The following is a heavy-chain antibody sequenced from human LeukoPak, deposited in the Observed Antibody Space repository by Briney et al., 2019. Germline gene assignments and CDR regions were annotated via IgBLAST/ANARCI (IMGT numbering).Heavy chain of an antibody. CDR3: ARDRHYGSGGFDY. V-gene: IGHV3-23*01. J-gene: IGHJ4*02. CDR2: ISGSGDST. D-gene: IGHD3-10*01. CDR1: GFTFINYA. Sequence: QSGGSLRLSCAASGFTFINYAMTWVRQAPGKGLEWVSAISGSGDSTFNADSVKGRFTISRDNSKNTLYLQMNSLRAEDTAVYYCARDRHYGSGGFDYWGQGTLVTVSS.